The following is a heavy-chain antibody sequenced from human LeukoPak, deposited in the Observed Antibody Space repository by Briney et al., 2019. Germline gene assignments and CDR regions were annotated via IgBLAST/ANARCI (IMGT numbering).Heavy chain of an antibody. CDR1: VYSFSNYD. D-gene: IGHD6-6*01. CDR3: ARKGVSSHYLDY. Sequence: GASVKVSCKASVYSFSNYDINWVRQATGQGLEWMGWMNPNSGNTGYAQKVQGRVTMTRNTSINTAYLELSSLTSEDTAVYYCARKGVSSHYLDYWGQGTLVTVSS. V-gene: IGHV1-8*02. J-gene: IGHJ4*02. CDR2: MNPNSGNT.